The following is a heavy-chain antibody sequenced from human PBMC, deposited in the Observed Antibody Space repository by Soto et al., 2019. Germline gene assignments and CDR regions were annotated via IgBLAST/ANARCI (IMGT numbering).Heavy chain of an antibody. Sequence: QVQLVESGGGVVQPGRSLRLSCAASGFTFSSYGMHWVRQAPGKGLEWVAVISYDGSNKYYADSVKGRFTISRDNSKNTLYLQMNSLRAEDMAVYYCAKDGGIAAAKSNRYYYYGMDVWGQGTTVTVSS. D-gene: IGHD6-13*01. CDR3: AKDGGIAAAKSNRYYYYGMDV. CDR1: GFTFSSYG. J-gene: IGHJ6*02. CDR2: ISYDGSNK. V-gene: IGHV3-30*18.